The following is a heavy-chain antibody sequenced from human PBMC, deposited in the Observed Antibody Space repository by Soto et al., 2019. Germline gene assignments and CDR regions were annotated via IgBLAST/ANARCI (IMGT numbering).Heavy chain of an antibody. Sequence: SGGSMRLSYAASGFTVSAKDISWVRQAPGKGLEWVSVIYSGGSTFYADSVRGRFTISRDNSKNTVNLQMNSLRAEDTAVYYCARDPWAADYWGQGTQVTVSS. J-gene: IGHJ4*02. V-gene: IGHV3-66*01. D-gene: IGHD3-16*01. CDR2: IYSGGST. CDR1: GFTVSAKD. CDR3: ARDPWAADY.